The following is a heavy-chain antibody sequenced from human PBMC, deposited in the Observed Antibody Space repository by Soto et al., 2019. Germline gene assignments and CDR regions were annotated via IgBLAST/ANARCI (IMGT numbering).Heavy chain of an antibody. Sequence: QVQLVQSGAEVKTPGSSVKVSCKASGGTLSDYAISWVRQAPGQGLEWMGGIMPTVDSANYAQNFQGRLTISAAESTSTANRELSSLRSDDTAVYYGAVAAVREIMAQESSGMAVWCQGTTGIVSS. D-gene: IGHD3-10*02. CDR2: IMPTVDSA. CDR1: GGTLSDYA. CDR3: AVAAVREIMAQESSGMAV. J-gene: IGHJ6*02. V-gene: IGHV1-69*01.